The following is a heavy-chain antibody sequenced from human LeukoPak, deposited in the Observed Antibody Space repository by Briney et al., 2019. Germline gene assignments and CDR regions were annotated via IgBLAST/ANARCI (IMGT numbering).Heavy chain of an antibody. CDR3: AKSPYIVVVPAAMGSSAFDI. D-gene: IGHD2-2*01. Sequence: GGSLRLSCAASGFTFSSYAMSWVRQAPGKGLEWVSAISGSGGSTYYADSVRGRFTISRDNSKNTLYLQMNSLRAEDTAVYYCAKSPYIVVVPAAMGSSAFDIWGQGTMVTVSS. CDR2: ISGSGGST. V-gene: IGHV3-23*01. CDR1: GFTFSSYA. J-gene: IGHJ3*02.